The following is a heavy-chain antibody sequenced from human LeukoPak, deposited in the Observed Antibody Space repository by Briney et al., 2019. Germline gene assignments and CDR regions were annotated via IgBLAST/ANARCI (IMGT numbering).Heavy chain of an antibody. J-gene: IGHJ6*02. D-gene: IGHD3-10*01. CDR1: GFTFDDYG. V-gene: IGHV3-20*04. CDR2: INWNGGRS. CDR3: ARDQGITMVRGDPYYYYGMDV. Sequence: GGSLRLSCAASGFTFDDYGMNWVRQAPGKGLEWVSGINWNGGRSGYADSVKGRFTISRDNAKNSLYLQMNSLRAEDTAVYYCARDQGITMVRGDPYYYYGMDVWGQGTTVTVSS.